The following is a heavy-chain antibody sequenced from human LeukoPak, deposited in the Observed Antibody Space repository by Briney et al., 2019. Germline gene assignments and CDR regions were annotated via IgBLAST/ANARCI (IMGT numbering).Heavy chain of an antibody. J-gene: IGHJ4*02. V-gene: IGHV3-23*01. D-gene: IGHD3-22*01. CDR1: GITFSNYA. CDR3: ARDFFHSSGSRPFDY. Sequence: GGSLRLSCVASGITFSNYAVSWVRLAPEKGLDWVSVISGSAHKIRYADSVKGRFTISRDNAKNSLYLQMDSLRVEDTAVYYCARDFFHSSGSRPFDYWGQGTLVTVSS. CDR2: ISGSAHKI.